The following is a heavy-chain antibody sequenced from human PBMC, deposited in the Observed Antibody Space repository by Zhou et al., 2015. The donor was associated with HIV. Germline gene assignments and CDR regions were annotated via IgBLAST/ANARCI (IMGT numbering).Heavy chain of an antibody. V-gene: IGHV1-69*01. Sequence: QVQLVQSGAEVKKPGSSVKVSCKASGGTFSSYAISWVRQAPGQGLEWMGGIIPIFGTANYAQKFQGRVTITADESTSTAYMELSSLRSEDTAVYYCARDAGYCSSTSCYGGDNSYINWGQGTLVTVSS. CDR2: IIPIFGTA. D-gene: IGHD2-2*01. CDR1: GGTFSSYA. J-gene: IGHJ4*02. CDR3: ARDAGYCSSTSCYGGDNSYIN.